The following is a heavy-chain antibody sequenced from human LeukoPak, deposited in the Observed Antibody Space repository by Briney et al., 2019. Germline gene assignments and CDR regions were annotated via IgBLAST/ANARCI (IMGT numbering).Heavy chain of an antibody. CDR1: GFTFSSYG. Sequence: GGTLRLSCPASGFTFSSYGMSWVRQAPGKGLEWVSAISGSGGSTCYADSVKGRFTISRDNSKNTLYLQMNSLRDEDTAVYYCAKGSGGSYQQFDYWGQGTLVTVSS. J-gene: IGHJ4*02. CDR2: ISGSGGST. V-gene: IGHV3-23*01. D-gene: IGHD1-26*01. CDR3: AKGSGGSYQQFDY.